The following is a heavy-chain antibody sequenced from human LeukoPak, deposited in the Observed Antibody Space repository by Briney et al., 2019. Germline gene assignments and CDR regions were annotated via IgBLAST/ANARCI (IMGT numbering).Heavy chain of an antibody. J-gene: IGHJ4*02. CDR1: GFTFSSYG. CDR3: ARGGSSGYFPLLIFDY. V-gene: IGHV3-30*02. Sequence: AGGSLRLSCAASGFTFSSYGMHWVRQAPGKGLEWVAFIRYDGSNKYYADSVKGRFTISRDNSKNTLYLQMNSLRAEDTAVYYCARGGSSGYFPLLIFDYWGQGTLVTVSS. CDR2: IRYDGSNK. D-gene: IGHD3-22*01.